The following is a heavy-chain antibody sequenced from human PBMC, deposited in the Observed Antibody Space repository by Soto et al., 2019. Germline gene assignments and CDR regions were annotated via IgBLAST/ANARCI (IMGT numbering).Heavy chain of an antibody. CDR3: ARTKCSGGSCYSCSLDY. V-gene: IGHV4-31*03. D-gene: IGHD2-15*01. J-gene: IGHJ4*02. CDR2: RYYSEST. CDR1: GGSITTGGYY. Sequence: SETLSLTCTVSGGSITTGGYYWSWIRQLPGKGLEWIGHRYYSESTYYNPSLKSRVSISLDTSKNQFSLKLSFVTAADTAMYYCARTKCSGGSCYSCSLDYWGQGTQVTVS.